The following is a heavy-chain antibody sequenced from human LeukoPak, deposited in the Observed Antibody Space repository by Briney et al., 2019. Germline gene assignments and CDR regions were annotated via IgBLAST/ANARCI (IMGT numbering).Heavy chain of an antibody. D-gene: IGHD2-15*01. J-gene: IGHJ4*02. CDR2: ISSIGDST. Sequence: GGSLRLSCAASGFTFSSYAMHWVRQAPGKGLEYVSAISSIGDSTFYANSVKGRFTISRDNSKNTLYLQMGSLRSEDTAVYYCARAGGYCGRISCPYYFDYWGQGSLVAVSS. CDR3: ARAGGYCGRISCPYYFDY. V-gene: IGHV3-64*01. CDR1: GFTFSSYA.